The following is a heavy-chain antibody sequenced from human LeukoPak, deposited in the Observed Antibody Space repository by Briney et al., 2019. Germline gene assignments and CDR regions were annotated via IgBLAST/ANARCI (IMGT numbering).Heavy chain of an antibody. CDR1: GFTFSSFS. V-gene: IGHV3-53*01. Sequence: GGSLRLSCAASGFTFSSFSMNWVRQAPGKGLEWVSVIYSGGSTYYADSVKGRFTISRDNSKNTLYLQMNSLRAEDTAVYCCARGRDSGSYYNPFDYWGQGTLVTVSS. J-gene: IGHJ4*02. CDR2: IYSGGST. CDR3: ARGRDSGSYYNPFDY. D-gene: IGHD3-10*01.